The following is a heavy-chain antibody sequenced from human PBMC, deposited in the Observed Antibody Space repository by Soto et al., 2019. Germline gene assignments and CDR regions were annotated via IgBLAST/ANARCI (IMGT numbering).Heavy chain of an antibody. D-gene: IGHD2-15*01. V-gene: IGHV1-69*13. J-gene: IGHJ4*02. CDR1: GGTFSSYA. CDR3: ARGGCCSGGSCYSWPLGC. Sequence: SSVKVSCKASGGTFSSYAISWGRQAPGQGLEGMGGIIPIFGTANYAQKFQGRVASAADESTGTAYVELSSPRSEDTAVYYCARGGCCSGGSCYSWPLGCCGQGTLVTVSS. CDR2: IIPIFGTA.